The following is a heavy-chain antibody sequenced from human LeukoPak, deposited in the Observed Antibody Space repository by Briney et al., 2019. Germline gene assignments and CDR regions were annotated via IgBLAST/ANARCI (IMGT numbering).Heavy chain of an antibody. CDR1: GYTFTDYY. Sequence: EASVKVSCKASGYTFTDYYMHWVRQAPGQGLEWMGRINPNSGGSNYAQEFQGRVTMTRDTSISTAYMELNRLTSDDTAVYYCARGSGYGDSPGLHRGQGTLVTVFS. D-gene: IGHD4-17*01. J-gene: IGHJ4*02. V-gene: IGHV1-2*06. CDR2: INPNSGGS. CDR3: ARGSGYGDSPGLH.